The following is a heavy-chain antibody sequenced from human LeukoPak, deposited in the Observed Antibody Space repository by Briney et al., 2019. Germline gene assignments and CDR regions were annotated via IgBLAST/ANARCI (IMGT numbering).Heavy chain of an antibody. CDR3: ARAPVTTCRGAFCYPFDY. Sequence: GGSLRLSCAASGFTLSSYAMSWVRQAPGKGLEWVSAISDTGNTYHADSVQGRFTISRDSSKNTLFLQMNRLRPEDAAVYYCARAPVTTCRGAFCYPFDYWGLGTLVTVPS. D-gene: IGHD2-15*01. V-gene: IGHV3-23*01. CDR2: ISDTGNT. J-gene: IGHJ4*02. CDR1: GFTLSSYA.